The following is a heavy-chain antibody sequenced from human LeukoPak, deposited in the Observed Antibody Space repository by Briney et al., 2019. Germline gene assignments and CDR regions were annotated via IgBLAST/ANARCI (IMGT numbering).Heavy chain of an antibody. Sequence: GESLKISCKGSGYSFTSYRIGWVRQMPGKGLEWMGTIYPGDSDTRYSPSFRGQVTISADKSISTAYLQWSSLKASDTAMYYCAKIAVGYYYGMDVWGQGTTVTVSS. V-gene: IGHV5-51*01. J-gene: IGHJ6*02. CDR3: AKIAVGYYYGMDV. CDR1: GYSFTSYR. CDR2: IYPGDSDT. D-gene: IGHD6-19*01.